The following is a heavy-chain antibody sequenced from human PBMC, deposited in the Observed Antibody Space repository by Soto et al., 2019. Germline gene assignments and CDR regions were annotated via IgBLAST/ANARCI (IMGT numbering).Heavy chain of an antibody. J-gene: IGHJ4*01. CDR3: SGRHRDFLDY. D-gene: IGHD2-21*02. V-gene: IGHV4-59*08. CDR2: IYYRGST. Sequence: SEALSLTETVSGGSIGTYYWSWIRQPPGKELEWIGYIYYRGSTNYNPSLKSRVTISVDTSQNQFSLRLRAVTAADASVYYCSGRHRDFLDY. CDR1: GGSIGTYY.